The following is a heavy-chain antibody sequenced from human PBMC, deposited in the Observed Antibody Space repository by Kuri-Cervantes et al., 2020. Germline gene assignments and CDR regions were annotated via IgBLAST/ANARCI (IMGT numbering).Heavy chain of an antibody. Sequence: GGSLRLSCAASGFTFSSYGMHWVRQAPGKGLEWVAVISYDGSNKYYADSVKGRFTISRDNSKNKLYLQMHSLRPEDMAVYYCAKAHSSGWYYFDYWGQGTLVTVSS. D-gene: IGHD6-19*01. CDR1: GFTFSSYG. V-gene: IGHV3-30*18. CDR2: ISYDGSNK. CDR3: AKAHSSGWYYFDY. J-gene: IGHJ4*02.